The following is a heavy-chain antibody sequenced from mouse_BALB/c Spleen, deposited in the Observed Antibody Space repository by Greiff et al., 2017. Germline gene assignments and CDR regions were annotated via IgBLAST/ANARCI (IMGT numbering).Heavy chain of an antibody. CDR1: GYTFTDYN. V-gene: IGHV1S29*02. Sequence: EVQVVESGPELVKPGASVKISCKASGYTFTDYNMHWVKQSHGKSLEWIGYIYPYNGGTGYNQKFKSKATLTVDNSSSTAYMELRSLTSEDSAVYYCARSGWDRDWFAYWGQGTLVTVSA. CDR3: ARSGWDRDWFAY. CDR2: IYPYNGGT. D-gene: IGHD3-3*01. J-gene: IGHJ3*01.